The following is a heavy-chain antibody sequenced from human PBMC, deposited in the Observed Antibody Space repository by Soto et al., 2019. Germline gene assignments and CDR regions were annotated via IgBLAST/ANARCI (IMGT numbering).Heavy chain of an antibody. CDR3: ARSVEGHFDY. J-gene: IGHJ4*02. CDR1: GFKFSIYS. V-gene: IGHV3-48*02. Sequence: EVQLVESGGALVQPGGSLRLSCVGSGFKFSIYSMNWIRQAPGKGLEWSAYMTSDTKTIKYGDSVKGRFTISRDNAKNSVFLEMNSRSDEETAVYYCARSVEGHFDYWGQGTVVTVSS. D-gene: IGHD6-19*01. CDR2: MTSDTKTI.